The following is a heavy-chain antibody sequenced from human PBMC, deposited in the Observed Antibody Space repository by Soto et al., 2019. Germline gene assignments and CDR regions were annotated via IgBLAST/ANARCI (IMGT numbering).Heavy chain of an antibody. Sequence: GGSLRLSCAASGFTFSDYYMSWIRQAPGKGLEWVSYISSSSSYTNYADSVKGRFTISRDNAKNSLYLQMNSLRAEETVGYYCARARPEYSENSNAFDIWGQGTMVTVSS. CDR3: ARARPEYSENSNAFDI. CDR2: ISSSSSYT. CDR1: GFTFSDYY. V-gene: IGHV3-11*06. D-gene: IGHD1-26*01. J-gene: IGHJ3*02.